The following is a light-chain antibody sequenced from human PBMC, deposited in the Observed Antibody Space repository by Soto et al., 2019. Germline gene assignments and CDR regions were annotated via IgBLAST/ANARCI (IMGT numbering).Light chain of an antibody. CDR1: QSVGSS. CDR2: DAF. J-gene: IGKJ5*01. Sequence: EIVFTQSPATLSLSPGERATLSCSASQSVGSSLAWYAQRPGQAPRLLIYDAFIRETGIPARFSGSESGTEFTLTISSLEPEDFAVDYCQQRSNSTLTFGQGTRLEIK. CDR3: QQRSNSTLT. V-gene: IGKV3-11*01.